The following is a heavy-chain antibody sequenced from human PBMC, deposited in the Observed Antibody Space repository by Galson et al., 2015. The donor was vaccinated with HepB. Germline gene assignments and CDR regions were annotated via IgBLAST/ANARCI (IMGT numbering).Heavy chain of an antibody. J-gene: IGHJ4*02. CDR2: ISSSSSYI. CDR3: ARSYYYDSSGYFGADFDY. CDR1: GFTFSSYS. V-gene: IGHV3-21*01. Sequence: SLRLSCAASGFTFSSYSMNWVRQAPGKGLEWVSSISSSSSYIYYADSVKGRFTISRDNAKNSLYLQMNSLRAEDTAVYYCARSYYYDSSGYFGADFDYWGQGTLVTVSS. D-gene: IGHD3-22*01.